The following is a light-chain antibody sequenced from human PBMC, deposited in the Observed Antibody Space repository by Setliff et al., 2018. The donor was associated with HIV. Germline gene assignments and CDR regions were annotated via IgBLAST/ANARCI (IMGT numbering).Light chain of an antibody. CDR3: CSYAGSDAWI. CDR2: DVT. Sequence: QSALTQPASVSGPPGQSITISCTGSSSDVGGYMSVSWYQQHPGEVPKLMIYDVTKRPSGVSNRFSGSKSGSTASLTISGLQTEDEADYYCCSYAGSDAWIFGGGTQLTVL. V-gene: IGLV2-23*02. J-gene: IGLJ2*01. CDR1: SSDVGGYMS.